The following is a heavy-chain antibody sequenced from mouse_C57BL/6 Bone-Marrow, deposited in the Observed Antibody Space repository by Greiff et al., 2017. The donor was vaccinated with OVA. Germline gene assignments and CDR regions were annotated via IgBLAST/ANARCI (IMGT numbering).Heavy chain of an antibody. D-gene: IGHD2-2*01. Sequence: DVMLVESGGGLVQPGGSLSLSCAASGFTFTDYYMSWVRQPPGKALEWLGFIRNKANGYTTEYSASVKGRFTISRDNSQSILYLQMNALRAEDSATYYCARWLTYAMDYWGQGTSVTVSS. CDR3: ARWLTYAMDY. CDR2: IRNKANGYTT. V-gene: IGHV7-3*01. J-gene: IGHJ4*01. CDR1: GFTFTDYY.